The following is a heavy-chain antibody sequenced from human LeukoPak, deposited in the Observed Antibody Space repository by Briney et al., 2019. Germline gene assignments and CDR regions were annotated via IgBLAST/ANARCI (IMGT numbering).Heavy chain of an antibody. V-gene: IGHV4-59*01. D-gene: IGHD3-22*01. CDR1: GGSISSYY. Sequence: SETLSLTRTVSGGSISSYYWSWIRQPPGKGLEWIGNIYYSGSTNYNPSLKSRVTISLDMSKNQFSLKLSSVTVADTAVYYCARSPLYYYQSSGHYYFDYWGQGTLVTVSS. CDR3: ARSPLYYYQSSGHYYFDY. CDR2: IYYSGST. J-gene: IGHJ4*02.